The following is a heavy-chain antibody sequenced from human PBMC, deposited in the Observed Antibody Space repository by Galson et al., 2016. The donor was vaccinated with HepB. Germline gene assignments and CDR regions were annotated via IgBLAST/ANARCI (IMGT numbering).Heavy chain of an antibody. CDR3: TRTISATAGID. D-gene: IGHD6-13*01. Sequence: SLRLSCAASGFTFSSYSMNWVRQAPGKGLEWLANIKQDGSEKYYVDSGRGRFTISRDNAMNSLYLHMSSLRAEDTALYYCTRTISATAGIDWGQGTLVTVSS. J-gene: IGHJ4*02. CDR1: GFTFSSYS. CDR2: IKQDGSEK. V-gene: IGHV3-7*04.